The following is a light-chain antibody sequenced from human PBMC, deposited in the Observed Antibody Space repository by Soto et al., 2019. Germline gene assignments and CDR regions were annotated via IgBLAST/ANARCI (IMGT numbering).Light chain of an antibody. CDR1: QSVSSSY. CDR3: QHYNSYSEA. CDR2: GAS. Sequence: DNLLTQAPGTLSLSPRARATLSYRASQSVSSSYLAWHQQKPGQAPRLLIYGASTRATGIPARFSGSGSGTEFTLTISSLQPDDFATYYCQHYNSYSEAFGQGTKVDIK. J-gene: IGKJ1*01. V-gene: IGKV3-20*01.